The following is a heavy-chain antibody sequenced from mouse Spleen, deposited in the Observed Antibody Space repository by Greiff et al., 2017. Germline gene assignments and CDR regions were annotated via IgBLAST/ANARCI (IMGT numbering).Heavy chain of an antibody. CDR2: INPYNGGT. J-gene: IGHJ3*01. V-gene: IGHV1-19*01. Sequence: VQLQQSGPVLVKPGASVKMSCKASGYTFTDYYMNWVKQSHGKSLEWIGVINPYNGGTSYNQKFKGKATLTVDKSSSTAYMELNSLTSEDSAVYYCALYDDDVAYWGQGTLVTVSA. CDR3: ALYDDDVAY. D-gene: IGHD2-4*01. CDR1: GYTFTDYY.